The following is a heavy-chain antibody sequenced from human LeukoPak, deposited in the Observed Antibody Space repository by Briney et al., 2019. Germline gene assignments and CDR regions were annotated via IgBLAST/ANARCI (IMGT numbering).Heavy chain of an antibody. CDR3: VRGLVKKLVRRQIYYYMDV. D-gene: IGHD6-6*01. CDR2: INQSGSP. V-gene: IGHV4-34*01. CDR1: GGSVSDYY. Sequence: SETLSLTCGISGGSVSDYYWSWIRQTPGEGLEWMGEINQSGSPKYNPSLKSRVDIFVHTSSNQLSLNVTSVTDADTAVYYCVRGLVKKLVRRQIYYYMDVWGKGTTVIVSS. J-gene: IGHJ6*03.